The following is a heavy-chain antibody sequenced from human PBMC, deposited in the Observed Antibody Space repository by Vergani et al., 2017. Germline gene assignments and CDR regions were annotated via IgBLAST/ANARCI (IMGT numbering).Heavy chain of an antibody. V-gene: IGHV1-46*03. CDR2: ISPDGFST. D-gene: IGHD3-9*01. CDR1: GYTFTANY. J-gene: IGHJ4*02. CDR3: AREPPLTGFFDY. Sequence: QVQLVQSGAEVGKPGASVKISFKASGYTFTANYIPWVRQAPEQGLEWVGVISPDGFSTFYAQKFQGRVTITRDTSTSTVYVEVTSLRSDDTAVYYCAREPPLTGFFDYWGQGTLVTVSS.